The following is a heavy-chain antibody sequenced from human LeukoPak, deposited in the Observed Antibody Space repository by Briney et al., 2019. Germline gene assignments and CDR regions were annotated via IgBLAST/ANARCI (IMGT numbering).Heavy chain of an antibody. CDR3: AKDWAYVKQAFDI. Sequence: GGSLRLSCAASGFTFSSYVMSWVRQAPGKGLEWVSAISGSGVSTYYADSVKGRFTISRDNSKNTLYLQMNSLRAEDTAEYYCAKDWAYVKQAFDIWGRGTMVTVSS. D-gene: IGHD6-13*01. V-gene: IGHV3-23*01. CDR1: GFTFSSYV. CDR2: ISGSGVST. J-gene: IGHJ3*02.